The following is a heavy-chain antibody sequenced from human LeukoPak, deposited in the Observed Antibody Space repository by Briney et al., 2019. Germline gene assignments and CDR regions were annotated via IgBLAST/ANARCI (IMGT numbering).Heavy chain of an antibody. CDR3: AKPHFDY. CDR2: IRFDGSNK. CDR1: GFTFSSYG. Sequence: GGSLRLSCAASGFTFSSYGIHWVRQAPGKGLEWVAFIRFDGSNKYYADSVKGRFTISRDNSKNMLYLQMNSLRAEDTAVYYCAKPHFDYWGQGTLVTASS. V-gene: IGHV3-30*02. J-gene: IGHJ4*02.